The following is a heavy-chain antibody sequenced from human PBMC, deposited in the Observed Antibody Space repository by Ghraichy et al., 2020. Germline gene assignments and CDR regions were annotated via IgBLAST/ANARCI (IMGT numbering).Heavy chain of an antibody. CDR2: ISGSGSNT. Sequence: GGSLRLSCAASGFTFSNYAMSWVRQAPGKGLEWVSDISGSGSNTYYADSVKGRFTISRDNSKNTVYLQMNSLRAEDTAVYYCAKDLRNAASVVDYWGQGTLVTVSS. V-gene: IGHV3-23*01. CDR1: GFTFSNYA. CDR3: AKDLRNAASVVDY. D-gene: IGHD2-15*01. J-gene: IGHJ4*02.